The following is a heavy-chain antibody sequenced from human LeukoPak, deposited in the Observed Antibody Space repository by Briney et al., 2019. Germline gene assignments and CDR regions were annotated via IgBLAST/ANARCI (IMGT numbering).Heavy chain of an antibody. J-gene: IGHJ4*02. CDR2: ISGSGGST. D-gene: IGHD3-22*01. Sequence: GGSLRLSCAASGFTFSSYAMSWVRQAPGKGLEWVSAISGSGGSTYYADSVKGRFTISRDNSKNTLYLQMNSLRAEDTAVYYCARVYGYYDNSGYYPYFDYWGQGTLVTVSS. CDR3: ARVYGYYDNSGYYPYFDY. CDR1: GFTFSSYA. V-gene: IGHV3-23*01.